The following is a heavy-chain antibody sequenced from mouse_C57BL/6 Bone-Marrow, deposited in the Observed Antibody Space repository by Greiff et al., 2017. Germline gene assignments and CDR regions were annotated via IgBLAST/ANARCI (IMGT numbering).Heavy chain of an antibody. CDR1: GFTFSSYG. J-gene: IGHJ4*01. CDR2: ISSGGSYT. Sequence: EVQLVESGGDLVKPGGSLKLSCAASGFTFSSYGMSWVRQTPDTRLEWVATISSGGSYTYYPDSVKGRFTISRDNAKNTLYLQMSSLKSEDTAMYYCARQGDYDGLLYAMDYWGQGTSVTVSS. CDR3: ARQGDYDGLLYAMDY. V-gene: IGHV5-6*01. D-gene: IGHD2-4*01.